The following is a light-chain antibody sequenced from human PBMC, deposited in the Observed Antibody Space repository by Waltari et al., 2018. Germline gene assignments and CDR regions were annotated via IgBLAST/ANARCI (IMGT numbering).Light chain of an antibody. CDR2: EVS. V-gene: IGLV2-14*01. J-gene: IGLJ1*01. Sequence: QSALTQPASVSGSPGQSIAISCTGTSSDLGSYNYFSWYQQHPGKAPKLMIYEVSNRPSGVSARFSGSKSGITASLTISGLQAEDEADYYCSSCTTSNTVVFGTGTKVTVL. CDR1: SSDLGSYNY. CDR3: SSCTTSNTVV.